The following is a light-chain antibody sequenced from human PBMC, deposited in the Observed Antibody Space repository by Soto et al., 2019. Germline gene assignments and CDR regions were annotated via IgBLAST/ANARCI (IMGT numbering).Light chain of an antibody. CDR1: QSVSNNY. J-gene: IGKJ5*01. Sequence: EIVITQSPSTLSVSPGERATLSCRASQSVSNNYLAWYQQKPGQAPRLLIYGASSRAAGIPDRFSGSGSGTDFTLTISRLEPEDFAVYFCQQYGGSPITFGQGTRLEIK. V-gene: IGKV3-20*01. CDR2: GAS. CDR3: QQYGGSPIT.